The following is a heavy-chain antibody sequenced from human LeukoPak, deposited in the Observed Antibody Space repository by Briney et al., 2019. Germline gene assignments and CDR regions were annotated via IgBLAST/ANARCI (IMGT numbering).Heavy chain of an antibody. Sequence: GGSLRLSCAASGFTFSSYVMSWVCQAPGKGLEWVSAISGSGGSTYYADSVKGRFTISRDNSKNTLYLQMNSLRAEDTAVYYCASRVVALGSYWGQGTLVTVSS. J-gene: IGHJ4*02. CDR3: ASRVVALGSY. D-gene: IGHD2-15*01. CDR2: ISGSGGST. CDR1: GFTFSSYV. V-gene: IGHV3-23*01.